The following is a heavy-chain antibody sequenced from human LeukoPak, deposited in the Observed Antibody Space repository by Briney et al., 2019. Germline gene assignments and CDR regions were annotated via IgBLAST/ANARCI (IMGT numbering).Heavy chain of an antibody. CDR3: ARDRSSGWYDFDY. Sequence: GGSLRLSCAASGFTVSSYYMSWVRQAPGKGLEWVSVIYSGGSTYYADSVKGRFTISRDNSKNTLYLQMNSLRAEDTAVYYCARDRSSGWYDFDYWGQGTLVTVSS. D-gene: IGHD6-19*01. CDR1: GFTVSSYY. CDR2: IYSGGST. J-gene: IGHJ4*02. V-gene: IGHV3-66*02.